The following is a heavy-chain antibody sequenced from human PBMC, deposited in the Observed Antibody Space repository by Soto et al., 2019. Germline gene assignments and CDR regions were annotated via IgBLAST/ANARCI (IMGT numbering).Heavy chain of an antibody. CDR2: IWYDGSNK. D-gene: IGHD4-17*01. CDR1: GFTFSSYG. Sequence: GGSLRLSCAASGFTFSSYGMHWVRQAPGKGLEWVAVIWYDGSNKYYADSVKGRFTISRDNSKNTLYLQMNSLRAEDTAVYYCARDQKDYGVTGIHGGFDPWGQGTLVTVSS. V-gene: IGHV3-33*01. CDR3: ARDQKDYGVTGIHGGFDP. J-gene: IGHJ5*02.